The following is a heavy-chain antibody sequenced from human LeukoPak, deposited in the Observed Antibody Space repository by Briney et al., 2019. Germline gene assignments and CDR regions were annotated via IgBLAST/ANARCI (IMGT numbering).Heavy chain of an antibody. CDR1: GFTFSDYY. D-gene: IGHD4-23*01. CDR2: ISSSGSTI. J-gene: IGHJ5*02. Sequence: GGSLRLSCAASGFTFSDYYMSWIRQAPGKGLEWVSYISSSGSTIYYADSVKGRFTISRDNSKNTLYLQMNSLRAEDTAVYYCAKSPNRRYGGNPGPRERWFDPWGQGTLVTVSS. V-gene: IGHV3-11*01. CDR3: AKSPNRRYGGNPGPRERWFDP.